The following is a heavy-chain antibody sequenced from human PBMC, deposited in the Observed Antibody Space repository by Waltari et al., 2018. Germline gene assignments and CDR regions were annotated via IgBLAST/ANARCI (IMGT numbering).Heavy chain of an antibody. Sequence: EVQLVESGGGLVQPGGSLRRSCAASGFPFSSYNMHWVRQAPGKGLEWVSYISSSTSIIHNADSVKGRFTISRDNAKNSLSLQMNSLRAEDTAVYFCARVARDAFDIWGQGTMVTVSS. CDR1: GFPFSSYN. CDR3: ARVARDAFDI. J-gene: IGHJ3*02. V-gene: IGHV3-48*01. CDR2: ISSSTSII.